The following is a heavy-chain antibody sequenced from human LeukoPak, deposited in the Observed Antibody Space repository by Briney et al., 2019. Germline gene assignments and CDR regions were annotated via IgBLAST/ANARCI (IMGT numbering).Heavy chain of an antibody. J-gene: IGHJ4*02. CDR2: ISAYNGNT. CDR1: GYTLTELS. V-gene: IGHV1-18*01. CDR3: ARAQSEWLPYFDY. Sequence: EASVKVSCKVSGYTLTELSMHWVRQAPGQGLEWMGWISAYNGNTNYAQKLQGRVTMTTDTSTSTAYMELRSLRSDDTAVYYCARAQSEWLPYFDYWGQGTLVTVSS. D-gene: IGHD5-24*01.